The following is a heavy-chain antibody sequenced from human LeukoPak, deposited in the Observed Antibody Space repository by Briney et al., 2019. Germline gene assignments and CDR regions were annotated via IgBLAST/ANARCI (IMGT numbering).Heavy chain of an antibody. J-gene: IGHJ3*02. V-gene: IGHV5-51*01. CDR2: IYPCDSDT. CDR1: GYSFTSYW. Sequence: GESLQISCKASGYSFTSYWVAWVRQMPGQGLEWMGIIYPCDSDTTYSPSFQGQVTISADRSINTAYLQWSSLRASDTAMYYCARRQYFDIWGQGTMATVSS. CDR3: ARRQYFDI.